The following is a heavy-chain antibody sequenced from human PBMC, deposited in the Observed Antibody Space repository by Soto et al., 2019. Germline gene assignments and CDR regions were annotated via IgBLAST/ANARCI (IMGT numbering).Heavy chain of an antibody. CDR3: TRLETDY. J-gene: IGHJ4*02. CDR2: MNGGNGNT. V-gene: IGHV1-3*01. Sequence: QVQLVQSGAEVKRPGASVKVFCKASGYTFTTHTMHWVRQAPGQGLEWMGWMNGGNGNTKYSQKFQGRVTFTRDTFASTAYMELSSLSSEDTAVYYCTRLETDYWGQGTLVTVSS. CDR1: GYTFTTHT.